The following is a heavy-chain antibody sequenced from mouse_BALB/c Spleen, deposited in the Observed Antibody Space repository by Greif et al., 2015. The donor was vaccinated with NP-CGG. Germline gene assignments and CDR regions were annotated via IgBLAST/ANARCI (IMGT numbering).Heavy chain of an antibody. CDR2: IYPGDGDT. Sequence: QVQLQQSGAELVRPGSSVKISCKASGYAFSSYWMSWVKQRPGQGLGWIGQIYPGDGDTNYNGKFKGKATLTADKSSSTAYMQLSSLTSEDSAVYFCARYGYDYYAMDYWGQGTSVTVSS. J-gene: IGHJ4*01. V-gene: IGHV1-80*01. CDR1: GYAFSSYW. CDR3: ARYGYDYYAMDY. D-gene: IGHD2-2*01.